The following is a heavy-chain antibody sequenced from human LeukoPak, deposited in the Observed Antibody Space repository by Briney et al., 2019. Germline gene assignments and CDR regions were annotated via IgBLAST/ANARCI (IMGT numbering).Heavy chain of an antibody. Sequence: GGSLRLSCAASGFTFSSYAMSWVRQAPGKGLEWVSAISGSGGSTYYADSVKGRFTISRDNSKNTLYLQMNSLRAEDTAVYYCAKVGGGYCSSTSCSYDYWGQGTLVTVSS. V-gene: IGHV3-23*01. D-gene: IGHD2-2*01. J-gene: IGHJ4*02. CDR1: GFTFSSYA. CDR3: AKVGGGYCSSTSCSYDY. CDR2: ISGSGGST.